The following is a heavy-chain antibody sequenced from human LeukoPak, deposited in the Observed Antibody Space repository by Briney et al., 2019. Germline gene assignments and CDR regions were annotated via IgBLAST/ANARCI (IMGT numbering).Heavy chain of an antibody. CDR1: GFTFSSYS. J-gene: IGHJ5*02. CDR3: ARDQDYRDGVYNWFDP. V-gene: IGHV3-48*01. CDR2: ISSSSSTI. Sequence: PGGSLRLSCAASGFTFSSYSMNWVRQAPGKGLEWVSYISSSSSTIYYADSVKGRFTISRDNAKNSLYLQMNSLRAEDTAVYYCARDQDYRDGVYNWFDPWGQGTLVAVSS. D-gene: IGHD4-11*01.